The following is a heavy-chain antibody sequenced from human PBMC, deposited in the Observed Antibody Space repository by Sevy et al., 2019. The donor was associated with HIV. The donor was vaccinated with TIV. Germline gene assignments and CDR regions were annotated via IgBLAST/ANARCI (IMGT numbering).Heavy chain of an antibody. CDR1: GFTFSDYY. V-gene: IGHV3-11*01. Sequence: GGSLGLSCAASGFTFSDYYMSWIRQAPGKGLEWISYISGSDGTIFYADSVKGRFTISRDNSKNSLYLQMSSLGAEDTAVYYCARDHVKDGDLGDYYYFAMDVWGQGTTVTVSS. CDR3: ARDHVKDGDLGDYYYFAMDV. CDR2: ISGSDGTI. D-gene: IGHD4-17*01. J-gene: IGHJ6*02.